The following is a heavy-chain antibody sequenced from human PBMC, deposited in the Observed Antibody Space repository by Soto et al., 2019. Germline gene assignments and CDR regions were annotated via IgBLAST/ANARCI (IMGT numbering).Heavy chain of an antibody. V-gene: IGHV3-23*01. D-gene: IGHD1-7*01. CDR1: GFTFNTYV. J-gene: IGHJ3*01. Sequence: EVQLLESGGGLVQPGGSLRLSCAASGFTFNTYVMNWVRQAPGKGLEWVSTISYSADKTHYADSVKGRFTISRDNSRATLFLQMNSLRADDAAVYYCARRARTATTTWGAFDVWGQGTMVTVSS. CDR3: ARRARTATTTWGAFDV. CDR2: ISYSADKT.